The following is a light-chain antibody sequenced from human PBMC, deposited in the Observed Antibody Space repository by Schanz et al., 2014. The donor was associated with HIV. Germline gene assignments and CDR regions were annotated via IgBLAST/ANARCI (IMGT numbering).Light chain of an antibody. Sequence: PGERATLSCRASQSFGGSQLAWFQLKRGQPPRLLIYSTSFRAVGIPDRFSGSGSETDFTLTISRLEPEDFAVYYCQQYGSSFGPGTKVEIK. J-gene: IGKJ3*01. CDR3: QQYGSS. V-gene: IGKV3-20*01. CDR2: STS. CDR1: QSFGGSQ.